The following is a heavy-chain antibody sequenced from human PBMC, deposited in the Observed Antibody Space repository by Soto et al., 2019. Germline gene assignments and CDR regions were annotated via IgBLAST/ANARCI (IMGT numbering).Heavy chain of an antibody. V-gene: IGHV4-61*01. CDR1: GASVSDGSDF. J-gene: IGHJ5*01. Sequence: ETLSLTCAVSGASVSDGSDFWSWIRQPPGKGLEWLGYLSYGGSTRYNPSLKSRVTISSDTSKNQFSLRLFSVTAADTALYYCARATGYSSTWYDSWGQGQLVTVS. D-gene: IGHD6-13*01. CDR3: ARATGYSSTWYDS. CDR2: LSYGGST.